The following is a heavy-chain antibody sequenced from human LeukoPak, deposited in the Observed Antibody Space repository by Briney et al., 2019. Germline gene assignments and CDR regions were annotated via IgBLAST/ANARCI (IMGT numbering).Heavy chain of an antibody. CDR2: ISSSSSYI. Sequence: GGSLRLSCAASGFTFSGYSMNWVRQAPGKGLEWVSSISSSSSYIYYADSVKGLFTISRDNAKNSLYLQMNSLRAEDTAVYYCARGVENWFDPWGQGTLVTVSS. CDR3: ARGVENWFDP. J-gene: IGHJ5*02. CDR1: GFTFSGYS. V-gene: IGHV3-21*01.